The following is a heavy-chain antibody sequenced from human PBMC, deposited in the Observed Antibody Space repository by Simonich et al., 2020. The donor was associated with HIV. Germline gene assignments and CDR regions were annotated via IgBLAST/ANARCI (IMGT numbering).Heavy chain of an antibody. V-gene: IGHV4-34*01. CDR1: GGPFSGYY. D-gene: IGHD3-10*01. CDR3: ARIGPDYYRGYYYMDV. J-gene: IGHJ6*03. CDR2: INQNKST. Sequence: QVQLQQWGAGLLKPSETLSLTCAVYGGPFSGYYWSWIRQPPGKGLEWFGEINQNKSTNYNPSLKSGVSISADTSKKQFSLKLSSVTAADTAVYYCARIGPDYYRGYYYMDVWGKGTTVTVSS.